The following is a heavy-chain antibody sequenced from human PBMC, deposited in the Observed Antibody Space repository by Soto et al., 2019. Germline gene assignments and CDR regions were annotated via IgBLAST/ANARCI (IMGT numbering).Heavy chain of an antibody. V-gene: IGHV1-69*13. CDR3: AVRCPHRSGGSIYYYAMDV. J-gene: IGHJ6*02. CDR1: GGTFSSYA. D-gene: IGHD2-15*01. Sequence: SVKVSCKASGGTFSSYAISWVRQAPGQGLEWMGGIIPIFGTANYAQKFQGRVTITADESTSTAYMELSSLSSEDTAVYYCAVRCPHRSGGSIYYYAMDVWGQGTTVTVSS. CDR2: IIPIFGTA.